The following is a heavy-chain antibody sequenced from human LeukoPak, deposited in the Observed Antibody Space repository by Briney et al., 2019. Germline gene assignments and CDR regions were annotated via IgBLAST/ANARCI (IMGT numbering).Heavy chain of an antibody. D-gene: IGHD1-14*01. CDR3: ARDNHYGMDV. CDR1: GFSFRSYW. Sequence: GGSLRLSCAASGFSFRSYWMHWVRQAPGKGLVWVSRINSDGSSTIYADSVKGRFTVSRDNAKNTLYLQTNSLRAEDTAVYYCARDNHYGMDVWGQGTTVTVSS. J-gene: IGHJ6*02. V-gene: IGHV3-74*01. CDR2: INSDGSST.